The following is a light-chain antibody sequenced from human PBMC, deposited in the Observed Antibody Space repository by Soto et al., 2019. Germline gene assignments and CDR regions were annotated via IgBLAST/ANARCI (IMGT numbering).Light chain of an antibody. CDR1: QGIGNY. CDR2: SAS. Sequence: DIQMTQSPSSLSASVGDRITIACRASQGIGNYLAWYQQKPGKAPDLLIYSASTLQSGVPSRFSGSGSETEFSLTIRALQPEDFATYYCQQLSRYPLTFGGGTKVDIK. J-gene: IGKJ4*01. V-gene: IGKV1-9*01. CDR3: QQLSRYPLT.